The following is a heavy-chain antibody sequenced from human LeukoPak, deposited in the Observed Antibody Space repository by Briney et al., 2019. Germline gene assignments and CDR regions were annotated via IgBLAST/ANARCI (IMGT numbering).Heavy chain of an antibody. CDR2: INHSGST. CDR3: ARLADTASLYYYYYYMDV. Sequence: SETLSLTCAVYGGSFSGYYWSWIRQPPGKGLEWIGEINHSGSTNYNPSLKSRVTIPVDTSKNQFSLKLSSVTAADTAVYYCARLADTASLYYYYYYMDVWGKGTTVTVSS. J-gene: IGHJ6*03. V-gene: IGHV4-34*01. CDR1: GGSFSGYY. D-gene: IGHD5-18*01.